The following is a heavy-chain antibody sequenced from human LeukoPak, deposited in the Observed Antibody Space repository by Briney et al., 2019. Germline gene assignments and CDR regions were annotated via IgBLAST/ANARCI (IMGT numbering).Heavy chain of an antibody. D-gene: IGHD2-2*01. Sequence: GGSLRLSCAASGFSFNTYAMSWVRQAPGKGLEWVSAISAAGSLIYYSDSVKGRFTISRDNPQNTLNLHMNNLRDDDTAVYYCAKGSDKEVRAHPHWGQGTLVTVSS. V-gene: IGHV3-23*01. CDR3: AKGSDKEVRAHPH. CDR2: ISAAGSLI. CDR1: GFSFNTYA. J-gene: IGHJ4*02.